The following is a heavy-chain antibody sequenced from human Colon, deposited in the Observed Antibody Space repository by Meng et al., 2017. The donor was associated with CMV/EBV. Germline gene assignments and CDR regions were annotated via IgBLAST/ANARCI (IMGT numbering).Heavy chain of an antibody. CDR1: GFTFSSYW. D-gene: IGHD1-26*01. J-gene: IGHJ4*02. CDR3: ARVIGSYYVVDY. V-gene: IGHV3-74*01. CDR2: IRSDGSIP. Sequence: SAASGFTFSSYWMHWVRQAPGKWLVWVARIRSDGSIPNPAASVMCRFTISRDNAKNMLYLQMNNLRADDTAVYYCARVIGSYYVVDYWGQGTLVTVSS.